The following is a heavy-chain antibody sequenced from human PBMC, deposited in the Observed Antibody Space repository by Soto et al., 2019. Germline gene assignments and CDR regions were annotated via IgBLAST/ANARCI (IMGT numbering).Heavy chain of an antibody. J-gene: IGHJ4*02. Sequence: PGGSLRLSCAASGFSFGSYSMHWVRQAPGKGLEWVAVISYDGGDKYYADSVKGRFTISRDNSKNTLYMQMNSLRAEDTAVYYCAKGIYSSSGYFNYWAQGTLVTVSS. V-gene: IGHV3-30*18. CDR1: GFSFGSYS. CDR3: AKGIYSSSGYFNY. D-gene: IGHD6-13*01. CDR2: ISYDGGDK.